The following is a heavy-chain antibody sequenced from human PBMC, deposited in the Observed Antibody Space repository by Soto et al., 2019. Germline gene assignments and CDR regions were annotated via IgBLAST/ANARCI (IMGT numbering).Heavy chain of an antibody. D-gene: IGHD3-16*01. J-gene: IGHJ5*02. CDR2: MYYNGNI. CDR3: ASGGNWFDP. V-gene: IGHV4-59*01. Sequence: SETLSLTCNVSGGSISNYYWTWVRQSPEKGLEWIGYMYYNGNINYNPSLKSRVTISIDTSKNQFSLTLKSVTAADTAVYYCASGGNWFDPWGQGVLVTVSS. CDR1: GGSISNYY.